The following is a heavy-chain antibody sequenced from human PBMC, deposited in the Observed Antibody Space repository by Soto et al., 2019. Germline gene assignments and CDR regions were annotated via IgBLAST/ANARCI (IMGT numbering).Heavy chain of an antibody. Sequence: EVQVVESGGGLVQPGGSPRLSCVASGFTFSSYEMNWVRQAPGKGLEWVSYISSSGSDRYYADSVRGRFTISRGNAKNSLYLQMTSLRAEDTGVYYCARAPANYYYYGLVVWGQGTTVTVSS. CDR2: ISSSGSDR. V-gene: IGHV3-48*03. CDR1: GFTFSSYE. CDR3: ARAPANYYYYGLVV. J-gene: IGHJ6*02.